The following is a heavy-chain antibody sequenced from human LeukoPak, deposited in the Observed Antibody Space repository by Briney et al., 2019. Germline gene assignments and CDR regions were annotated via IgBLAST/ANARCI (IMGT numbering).Heavy chain of an antibody. CDR2: ISSGGTT. CDR1: GFILNSYA. V-gene: IGHV3-23*01. D-gene: IGHD1-14*01. Sequence: GGSLRLSCVASGFILNSYAMSWVRQAPGKGLEWVSAISSGGTTYYADPVRGRFTISRDNSKSTLYLQINSLRAEDTAVYYCAKDWASGNYFDYWGQGTLVTVSS. J-gene: IGHJ4*02. CDR3: AKDWASGNYFDY.